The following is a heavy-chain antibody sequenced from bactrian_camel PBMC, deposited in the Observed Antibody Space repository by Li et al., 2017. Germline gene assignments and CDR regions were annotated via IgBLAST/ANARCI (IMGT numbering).Heavy chain of an antibody. D-gene: IGHD1*01. CDR2: VDSNGVA. Sequence: QVQLVESGGGSVQAGGSLTLSCTASQSTYRSICMAWFRQAPGSQRETVATVDSNGVAKVAGSVKGRFTLSKDNAKNTVQLQLNSLTPEDTATYYCAADDSFPYVRCAGLTNGAEFGYWGQGTQVTVS. J-gene: IGHJ6*01. CDR1: QSTYRSIC. V-gene: IGHV3S53*01. CDR3: AADDSFPYVRCAGLTNGAEFGY.